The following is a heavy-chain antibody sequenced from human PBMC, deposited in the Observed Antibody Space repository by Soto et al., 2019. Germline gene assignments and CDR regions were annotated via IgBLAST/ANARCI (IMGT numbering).Heavy chain of an antibody. D-gene: IGHD6-19*01. CDR2: IWYDGSNK. CDR3: ARAYSSGWYDY. J-gene: IGHJ4*02. Sequence: QVQLVESGGGGSHPGGSRRLSSAASGFTFSGLGRHGVRRAPGRGRGWVAVIWYDGSNKYYADSVKGRFTISRDNSKNTLYLQMNSLRAEDTAVYYCARAYSSGWYDYWGQGTLVTVSS. CDR1: GFTFSGLG. V-gene: IGHV3-33*01.